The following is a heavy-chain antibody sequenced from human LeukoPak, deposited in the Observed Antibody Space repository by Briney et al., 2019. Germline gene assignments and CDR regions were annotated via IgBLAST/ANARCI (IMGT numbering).Heavy chain of an antibody. CDR1: GASINNYY. CDR2: IYTNGNT. J-gene: IGHJ4*02. V-gene: IGHV4-4*07. D-gene: IGHD3-22*01. CDR3: AREAKSYDGDGYYLDY. Sequence: SETLSLTCTVSGASINNYYWGWIRQSAGKGLEWIGRIYTNGNTNSSPSLGGRVAMSVDTSKSQFYLRLSSVTAADTAVFYCAREAKSYDGDGYYLDYWGQGILVTVAS.